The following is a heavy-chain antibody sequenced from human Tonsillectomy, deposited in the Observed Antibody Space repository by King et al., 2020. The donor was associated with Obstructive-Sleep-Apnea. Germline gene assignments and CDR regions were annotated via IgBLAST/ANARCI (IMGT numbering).Heavy chain of an antibody. CDR1: GGSISSYY. CDR2: IYYSGST. CDR3: ARFPHVAVPFDH. Sequence: QLQESGPGLVKPSETLSHTCTVSGGSISSYYWSWIRQPPGKGLEWIGSIYYSGSTNYNPALMSRVTISVDTSKNQFSLKLKSVTAADTAVYDCARFPHVAVPFDHWGQGTLVSVSS. V-gene: IGHV4-59*01. J-gene: IGHJ4*02. D-gene: IGHD6-19*01.